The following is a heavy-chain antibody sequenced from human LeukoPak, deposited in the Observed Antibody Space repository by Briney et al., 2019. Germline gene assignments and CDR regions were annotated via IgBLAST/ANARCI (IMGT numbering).Heavy chain of an antibody. Sequence: PGGSLRLSCAASGFTFSSYAMHWVRQAPGKGLEWVAVISYDGSNKYYADSVKGRFTISRDNSKNTLYLQMNSLRAEDTAVYYCARPPGIAVVGNFDYWGQGTLVTVSS. CDR3: ARPPGIAVVGNFDY. D-gene: IGHD6-19*01. CDR2: ISYDGSNK. J-gene: IGHJ4*02. CDR1: GFTFSSYA. V-gene: IGHV3-30-3*01.